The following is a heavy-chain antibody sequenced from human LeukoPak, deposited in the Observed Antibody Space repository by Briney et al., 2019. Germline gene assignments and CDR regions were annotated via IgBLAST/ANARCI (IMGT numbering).Heavy chain of an antibody. J-gene: IGHJ3*02. CDR2: INPNSGGT. CDR1: GYTFTGYY. CDR3: ARIIAAGDAFDI. Sequence: ASVKVSCKASGYTFTGYYMHWVRQAPGQGLEWMGWINPNSGGTNYAQKLQGRVTMTTDTSTSAAYMELRSLRSDDTAVYCCARIIAAGDAFDIWGQGTMVTVSS. V-gene: IGHV1-2*02. D-gene: IGHD6-13*01.